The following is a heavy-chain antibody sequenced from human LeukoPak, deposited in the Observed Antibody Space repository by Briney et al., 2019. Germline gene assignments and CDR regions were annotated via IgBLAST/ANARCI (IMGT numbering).Heavy chain of an antibody. CDR3: ARASYCGGDCYSGWFDP. CDR2: IIPILGIA. V-gene: IGHV1-69*02. CDR1: GGTFSSYT. J-gene: IGHJ5*02. Sequence: GASVKVSCKASGGTFSSYTISWVRQAPGQGLEWMGRIIPILGIANYAQKFQGRVTITADKSTSTAYMEPSSLRSEDTAVYYCARASYCGGDCYSGWFDPWGQGTLVTVSS. D-gene: IGHD2-21*02.